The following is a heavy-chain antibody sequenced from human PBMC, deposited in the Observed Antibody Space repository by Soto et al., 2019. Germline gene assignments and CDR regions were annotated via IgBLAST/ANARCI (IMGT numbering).Heavy chain of an antibody. V-gene: IGHV4-59*01. CDR3: AREINLGAIDY. CDR2: IYYSGST. CDR1: GGSISSYY. J-gene: IGHJ4*02. D-gene: IGHD1-26*01. Sequence: SETLSLTCTVSGGSISSYYWSWIRQPPGKGLEWIGYIYYSGSTNYSPSLKSRVTISVDTSKNQFSLKLSSVTAADTAVYYCAREINLGAIDYWGQGTLVTVSS.